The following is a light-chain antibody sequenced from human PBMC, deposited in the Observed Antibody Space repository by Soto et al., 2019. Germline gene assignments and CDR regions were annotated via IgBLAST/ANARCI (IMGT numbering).Light chain of an antibody. J-gene: IGKJ2*01. V-gene: IGKV1-39*01. CDR3: QQSYSTPYT. CDR1: QSMSRF. CDR2: AAT. Sequence: DIPMTQSPSSLSASVGDRVTITCRASQSMSRFLNWYQQKPGKAPKLLIYAATDLQSGVPSRFSGSGSGTDFTLAISRLQPEDFAIYYCQQSYSTPYTFGQGTKLEIK.